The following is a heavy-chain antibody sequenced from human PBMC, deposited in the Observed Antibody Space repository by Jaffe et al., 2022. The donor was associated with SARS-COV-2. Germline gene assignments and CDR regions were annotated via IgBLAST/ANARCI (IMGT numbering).Heavy chain of an antibody. CDR1: GYTFTSYY. J-gene: IGHJ4*02. Sequence: QVQLVQSGAEVKKPGASVKVSCKASGYTFTSYYMHWVRQAPGQGLEWMGIINPSGGSTSYAQKFQGRVTMTRDTSTSTVYMELSSLRSEDTAVYYCARVVGYYDYVWGSYRREGYFDYWGQGTLVTVSS. D-gene: IGHD3-16*02. V-gene: IGHV1-46*01. CDR3: ARVVGYYDYVWGSYRREGYFDY. CDR2: INPSGGST.